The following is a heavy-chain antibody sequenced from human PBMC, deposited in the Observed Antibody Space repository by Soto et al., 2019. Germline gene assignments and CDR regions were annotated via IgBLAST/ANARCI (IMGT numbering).Heavy chain of an antibody. J-gene: IGHJ5*02. CDR1: GASIGRAGYQ. V-gene: IGHV4-30-4*01. D-gene: IGHD1-26*01. CDR3: ARYDGSSSSGWFDP. CDR2: IHHSGKT. Sequence: QVQLQESGPGLVKPSQTLSLTCTVSGASIGRAGYQWSWIRQPPGKDVEWIGYIHHSGKTDYNPSLTSRVTISLDTSKNQYSLNLGSVPAADTAVYYCARYDGSSSSGWFDPWGQGTLVTVSS.